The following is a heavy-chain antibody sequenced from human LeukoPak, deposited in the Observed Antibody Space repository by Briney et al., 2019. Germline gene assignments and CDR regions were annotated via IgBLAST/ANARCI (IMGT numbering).Heavy chain of an antibody. CDR3: ARVRDGEYDILTEVDY. J-gene: IGHJ4*02. CDR1: GGSISSGDYY. Sequence: PSETLSLTCTVSGGSISSGDYYWSWIRQPPGKGLEWIGYIYYSGSTYYNPSLKSRVTISVDTSKKQFSLKLSSVTAADTAVYYCARVRDGEYDILTEVDYWGQGTLVTVSS. CDR2: IYYSGST. D-gene: IGHD3-9*01. V-gene: IGHV4-30-4*08.